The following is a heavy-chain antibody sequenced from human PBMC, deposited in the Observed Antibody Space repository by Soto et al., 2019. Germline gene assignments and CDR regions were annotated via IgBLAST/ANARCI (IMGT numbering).Heavy chain of an antibody. CDR3: ASLIHSPTTACYFDS. J-gene: IGHJ4*02. V-gene: IGHV4-39*01. Sequence: SETLSLTCTVSGGSISSSSYYWGWIRQPPGKGLEWIGSIYYSGKTYYNPSLKSRVTISVDTSKNQFSLKLSSVTAADTTVYYCASLIHSPTTACYFDSWGQGPLVTVSS. D-gene: IGHD1-26*01. CDR2: IYYSGKT. CDR1: GGSISSSSYY.